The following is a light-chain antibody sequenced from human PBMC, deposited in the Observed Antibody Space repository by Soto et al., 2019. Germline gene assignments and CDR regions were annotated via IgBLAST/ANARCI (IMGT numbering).Light chain of an antibody. CDR2: DAS. V-gene: IGLV2-14*01. CDR3: NSYTSSSTYV. CDR1: SSDVGGYNY. J-gene: IGLJ1*01. Sequence: QSVLTQPASVSGSPGQSITISCTGTSSDVGGYNYVSWYQQRPGKAPKLMIYDASNRPSGVSNRFSGSKSGNTASLTISGLQAEDEADYYCNSYTSSSTYVFGTGTRSPS.